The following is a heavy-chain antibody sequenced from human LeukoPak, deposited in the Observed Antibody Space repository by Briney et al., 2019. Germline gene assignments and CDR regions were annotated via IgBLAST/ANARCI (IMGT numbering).Heavy chain of an antibody. V-gene: IGHV3-21*01. J-gene: IGHJ4*02. Sequence: GGSLRLSCAASGFTFSSYSMNWVRQAPGKGLEWVSSISSSGSYIYYADSVKGRFTISRDNAKISLDLQMNSLRADGTAVYYCARDYYGDYVFDYWGQGALVTVSS. D-gene: IGHD4-17*01. CDR3: ARDYYGDYVFDY. CDR1: GFTFSSYS. CDR2: ISSSGSYI.